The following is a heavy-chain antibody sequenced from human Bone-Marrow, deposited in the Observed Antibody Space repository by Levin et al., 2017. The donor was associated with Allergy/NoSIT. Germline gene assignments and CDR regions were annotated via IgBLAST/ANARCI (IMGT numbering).Heavy chain of an antibody. CDR1: GFTVTNAW. V-gene: IGHV3-15*01. CDR3: TTDQVHWFGELKTF. CDR2: ISSKTDGLTT. D-gene: IGHD3-10*01. Sequence: TSGGSLRLSCEASGFTVTNAWMTWVRQAPGKGLEWVGRISSKTDGLTTDYATPVKGRFTISRDDSKNTVYLQMNSLKIEDTALYYCTTDQVHWFGELKTFWGQGTLVTVSS. J-gene: IGHJ4*02.